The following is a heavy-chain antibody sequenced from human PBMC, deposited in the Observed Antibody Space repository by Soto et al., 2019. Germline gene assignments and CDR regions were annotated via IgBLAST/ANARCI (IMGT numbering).Heavy chain of an antibody. CDR3: AKSGGGDIVVVPAAMRVFENWFDP. V-gene: IGHV3-30*18. J-gene: IGHJ5*02. CDR2: ISYDGSNK. Sequence: PGGSLILSCAASGFTFSSYGMHWVRQAPGKGLEWVAVISYDGSNKYYADSVKGRFTISRDNSKNTLYLQMNSLRAEDTAVYYCAKSGGGDIVVVPAAMRVFENWFDPWGQGTLVTVSS. D-gene: IGHD2-2*01. CDR1: GFTFSSYG.